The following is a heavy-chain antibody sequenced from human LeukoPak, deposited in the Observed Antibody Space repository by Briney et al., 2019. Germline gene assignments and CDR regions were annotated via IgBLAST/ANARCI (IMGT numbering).Heavy chain of an antibody. D-gene: IGHD3-10*01. CDR3: ARDGFGDTMVRGVISDAFDI. J-gene: IGHJ3*02. V-gene: IGHV4-61*02. CDR1: GGPISSGRYY. Sequence: PSQTLSLTCTVSGGPISSGRYYWSWIRQPAGKGLEWIGRIYTSGSTNYNPSLKSRVTISVDTSKNQFSLNLSSVTAADTAVYYCARDGFGDTMVRGVISDAFDIWGQGTMVTVSS. CDR2: IYTSGST.